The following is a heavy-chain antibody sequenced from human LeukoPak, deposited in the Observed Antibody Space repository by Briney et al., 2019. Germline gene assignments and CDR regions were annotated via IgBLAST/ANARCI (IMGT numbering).Heavy chain of an antibody. CDR3: ARQIFGVVPDWFDP. Sequence: SETLSLTCTVSGGSITSYYWSWIRQPPGKGLEWIGYIYYSGTTNYNPPLKSRVTISVDTSKNQFSLKLSSVTAADTAVYYCARQIFGVVPDWFDPWGQGTLVTVSS. V-gene: IGHV4-59*08. CDR1: GGSITSYY. D-gene: IGHD3-3*01. J-gene: IGHJ5*02. CDR2: IYYSGTT.